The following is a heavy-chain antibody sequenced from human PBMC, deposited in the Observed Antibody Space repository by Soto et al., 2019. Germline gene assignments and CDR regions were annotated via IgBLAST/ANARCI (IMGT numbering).Heavy chain of an antibody. J-gene: IGHJ4*02. Sequence: ASVKVSCKASGYTFTCYGISWVRQAPGQGLEWMGWISAYNGNTNYAQKLQGRVTMTTDTSTSTAYMELRSLRSDDTAVYYCARDSAFGGVIALYFDYWGQGTLVNVSS. CDR1: GYTFTCYG. V-gene: IGHV1-18*01. CDR3: ARDSAFGGVIALYFDY. D-gene: IGHD3-16*02. CDR2: ISAYNGNT.